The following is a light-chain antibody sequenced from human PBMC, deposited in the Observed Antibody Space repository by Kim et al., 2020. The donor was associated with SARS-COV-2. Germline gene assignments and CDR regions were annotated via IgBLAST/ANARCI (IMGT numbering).Light chain of an antibody. CDR3: QTWGTGIQTWV. J-gene: IGLJ3*02. CDR1: SGHSSYA. Sequence: QLVLTQSPSASASLGASVKLTCTLSSGHSSYAIAWHQQQPEKGPRYLMKLNSDGSHSKGDGIPDRFSGSSSGAERYLTISSLQSEDEADYYCQTWGTGIQTWVFGGGTQLTVL. CDR2: LNSDGSH. V-gene: IGLV4-69*01.